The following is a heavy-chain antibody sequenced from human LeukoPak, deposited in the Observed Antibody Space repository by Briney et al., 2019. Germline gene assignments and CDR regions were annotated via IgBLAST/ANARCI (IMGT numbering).Heavy chain of an antibody. CDR2: ISYDGNNE. CDR1: GFTFSSYG. J-gene: IGHJ4*02. Sequence: GGSLRLSCAASGFTFSSYGIHWVRQAPGKGLEWVAVISYDGNNEYYADSVKGRFTISRDNSKSTLYLQMNSLRAEDTAIYYCAKDRSTGWYAGFDYWGQGTLDTVSS. D-gene: IGHD6-19*01. CDR3: AKDRSTGWYAGFDY. V-gene: IGHV3-30*18.